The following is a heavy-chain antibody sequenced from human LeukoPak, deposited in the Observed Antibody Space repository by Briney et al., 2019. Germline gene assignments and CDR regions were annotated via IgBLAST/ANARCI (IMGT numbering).Heavy chain of an antibody. V-gene: IGHV4-59*01. D-gene: IGHD3-22*01. CDR3: ARSSESYDRSGYYSYYFDY. J-gene: IGHJ4*02. CDR2: IYYTGST. CDR1: GGSISSYY. Sequence: SETLSLTCTVSGGSISSYYWSWIRQPPGKGLEWIGYIYYTGSTNNNPSLKSRVTISVDTSKNQFSLKLSSVTAADTAVYYCARSSESYDRSGYYSYYFDYWGQGTLVTVSS.